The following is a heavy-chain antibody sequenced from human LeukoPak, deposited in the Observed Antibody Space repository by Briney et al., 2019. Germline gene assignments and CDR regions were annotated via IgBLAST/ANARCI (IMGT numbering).Heavy chain of an antibody. CDR3: ARRGKSCGGDCFDYYGMDV. CDR2: IIPIFGTA. CDR1: GGTFISYA. J-gene: IGHJ6*02. V-gene: IGHV1-69*13. D-gene: IGHD2-21*02. Sequence: ASVKVSCKASGGTFISYAISWVRQAPGQGLEWMGGIIPIFGTANYAQKFQGRVTITADESTSTAYMELSSLRSEDTAVYYCARRGKSCGGDCFDYYGMDVWGQGTTVTVSS.